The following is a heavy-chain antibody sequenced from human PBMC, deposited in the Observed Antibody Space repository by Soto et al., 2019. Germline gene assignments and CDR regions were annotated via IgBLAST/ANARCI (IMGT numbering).Heavy chain of an antibody. D-gene: IGHD6-19*01. Sequence: SETLSLTCTVSGAXMSPSYWSWIRQPPGKGLEWIGYIYYSGNTNYNPSLKSRVTMSVDTSKNQFSLILTSVTAADTAVYYCARGGWSVDPWGQGTLVTVSS. CDR1: GAXMSPSY. CDR3: ARGGWSVDP. CDR2: IYYSGNT. J-gene: IGHJ5*02. V-gene: IGHV4-59*01.